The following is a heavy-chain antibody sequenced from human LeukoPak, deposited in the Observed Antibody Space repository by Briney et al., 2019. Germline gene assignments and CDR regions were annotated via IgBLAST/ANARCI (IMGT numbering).Heavy chain of an antibody. V-gene: IGHV1-46*01. CDR1: GYTFTSYY. CDR2: INPSGGST. D-gene: IGHD6-19*01. CDR3: ARAFTRYSSFSGVSY. Sequence: ASVKVSCKASGYTFTSYYMHWVRQAAGQGLEWMGIINPSGGSTSYAQKFQGRVTMTRDTSTSTVYMELSSLRSEDTAVYYCARAFTRYSSFSGVSYWGQGTLVTVSS. J-gene: IGHJ4*02.